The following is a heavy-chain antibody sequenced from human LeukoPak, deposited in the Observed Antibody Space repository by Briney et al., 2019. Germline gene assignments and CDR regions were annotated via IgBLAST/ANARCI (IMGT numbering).Heavy chain of an antibody. CDR3: ARVGYYDSSGYYQWNWFDP. D-gene: IGHD3-22*01. CDR1: GGSFSGYY. J-gene: IGHJ5*02. CDR2: INHSGRT. V-gene: IGHV4-34*01. Sequence: SETLSLTCAVYGGSFSGYYWSWICHPPGKGLEWVWEINHSGRTNYNPSLKRRVTIPVDTSKNQISLKLSSVTAADWAVYYCARVGYYDSSGYYQWNWFDPWGQGTLVTVSS.